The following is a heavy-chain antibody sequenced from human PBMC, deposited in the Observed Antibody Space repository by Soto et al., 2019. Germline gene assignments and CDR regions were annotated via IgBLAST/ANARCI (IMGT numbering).Heavy chain of an antibody. CDR3: ARRDLYGDSFDY. CDR1: GGSISSSSYY. D-gene: IGHD4-17*01. J-gene: IGHJ4*02. V-gene: IGHV4-39*01. Sequence: PSETLSLTCTVSGGSISSSSYYWGWIRQPPGKGLEWIGSIYYSGSTYYNPSLKSRVTISVDTSKNQFSLKLSSVTAADTAVYYCARRDLYGDSFDYWGQGTLVTVSS. CDR2: IYYSGST.